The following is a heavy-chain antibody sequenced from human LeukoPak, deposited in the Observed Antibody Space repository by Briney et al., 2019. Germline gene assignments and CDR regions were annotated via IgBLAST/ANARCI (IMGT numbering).Heavy chain of an antibody. J-gene: IGHJ4*02. CDR1: GGSFSGYY. CDR3: ARVHLRLAAAGKRGRGFDY. D-gene: IGHD6-13*01. Sequence: SETLSLTCAVYGGSFSGYYWSWIRQPPGKGLEWIGEINHSGSTNYNPSLKSRVTISVDTSKNQFSLKLSSVTAADTAVYYYARVHLRLAAAGKRGRGFDYWGQGTLVTVSS. V-gene: IGHV4-34*01. CDR2: INHSGST.